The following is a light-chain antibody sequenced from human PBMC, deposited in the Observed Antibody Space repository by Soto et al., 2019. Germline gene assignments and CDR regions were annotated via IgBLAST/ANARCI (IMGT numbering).Light chain of an antibody. CDR3: QSYDSSLSGYV. CDR1: SSNIGAGYD. J-gene: IGLJ1*01. Sequence: QSVLTQPPSVSVAPGQRVTISCTGSSSNIGAGYDVHWYQQLPGTAPKLLIYGNSNRPSGVPDRFSGSKSGTSASLAITGLQAEDEADYYCQSYDSSLSGYVCGTWTKLTVL. V-gene: IGLV1-40*01. CDR2: GNS.